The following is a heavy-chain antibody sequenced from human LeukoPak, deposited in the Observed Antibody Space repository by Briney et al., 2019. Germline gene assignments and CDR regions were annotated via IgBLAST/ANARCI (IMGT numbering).Heavy chain of an antibody. V-gene: IGHV4-34*01. CDR3: ARSRGGGVAT. J-gene: IGHJ4*02. CDR1: GFTFDDYG. CDR2: INHSGST. D-gene: IGHD5-12*01. Sequence: GSLRLSCAASGFTFDDYGMSWIRQPPGKGLEWIGEINHSGSTNYNPSLKSRVTISVDTSKNQFSLKLSSVTAADPTVYYCARSRGGGVATWGQGTLVTVSS.